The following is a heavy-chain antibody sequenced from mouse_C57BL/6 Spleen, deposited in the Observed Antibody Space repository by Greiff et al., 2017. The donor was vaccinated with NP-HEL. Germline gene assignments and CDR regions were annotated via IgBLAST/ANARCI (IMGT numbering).Heavy chain of an antibody. CDR2: INPSSGYT. D-gene: IGHD2-3*01. CDR3: ARVYDGFYYFDY. CDR1: GYTFTSYT. J-gene: IGHJ2*01. Sequence: VKLQQSGAELARPGASVKMSCKASGYTFTSYTMHWVKQRPGQGLEWIGYINPSSGYTKYNQKFKDKATLTADKSSSTAYMQLSSLTSEDSAVYYCARVYDGFYYFDYWGQGTTLTVSS. V-gene: IGHV1-4*01.